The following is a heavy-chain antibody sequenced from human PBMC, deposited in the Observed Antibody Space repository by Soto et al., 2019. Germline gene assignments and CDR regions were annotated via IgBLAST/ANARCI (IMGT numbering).Heavy chain of an antibody. D-gene: IGHD1-26*01. Sequence: PGGSLRLSCAASGFTFSSYSMNWVRQAPGKGLEWVSSISSSSSYIYYADSVKGRFTISRDNAKNSLYLQMNSLRAEDTAVYYCARVVGATTGSLYFDYWGQGTLVTVSS. J-gene: IGHJ4*02. CDR3: ARVVGATTGSLYFDY. V-gene: IGHV3-21*01. CDR2: ISSSSSYI. CDR1: GFTFSSYS.